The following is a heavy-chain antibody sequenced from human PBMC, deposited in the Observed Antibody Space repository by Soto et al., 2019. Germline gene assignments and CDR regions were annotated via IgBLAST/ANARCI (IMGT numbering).Heavy chain of an antibody. Sequence: SETLSLTCTVSGGSISSSSYYWGWIRQPPGKGLEWIGSIYYSGSTYYNPSLKSRVTISVDTSKNQFSLKLSSVTAADTAVYYCARHPHGYYYDSSGYYPRSNYFDYWGQGTLVTVSS. CDR3: ARHPHGYYYDSSGYYPRSNYFDY. J-gene: IGHJ4*02. CDR2: IYYSGST. V-gene: IGHV4-39*01. CDR1: GGSISSSSYY. D-gene: IGHD3-22*01.